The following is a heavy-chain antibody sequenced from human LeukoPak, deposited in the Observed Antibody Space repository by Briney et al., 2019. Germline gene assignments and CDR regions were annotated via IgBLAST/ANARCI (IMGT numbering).Heavy chain of an antibody. Sequence: GASVKVSCKVSGYTLTELSMHWVRQAPGKGLEWMGGFDPEDGETIYAQKFQGRVTITADESTSTAYMELSSLRSEDTAVYYCARSQVVTYPYYFDYWGQGTLVTVSS. CDR2: FDPEDGET. CDR1: GYTLTELS. CDR3: ARSQVVTYPYYFDY. D-gene: IGHD2-21*02. V-gene: IGHV1-24*01. J-gene: IGHJ4*02.